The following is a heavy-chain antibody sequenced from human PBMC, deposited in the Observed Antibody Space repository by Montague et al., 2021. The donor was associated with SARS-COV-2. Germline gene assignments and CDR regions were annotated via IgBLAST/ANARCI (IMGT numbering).Heavy chain of an antibody. CDR2: ISYDGSNK. CDR1: GFTFSSYA. CDR3: ARDNYDYVWGSYRYIY. V-gene: IGHV3-30*04. J-gene: IGHJ4*02. Sequence: SLRLSCAAPGFTFSSYAMHWVRQAPGKGLEWVAVISYDGSNKYYAGSVKGRFTISRDNSKNTLYLQMNSLRAEDTAVYYCARDNYDYVWGSYRYIYWGQGTLVTVSS. D-gene: IGHD3-16*02.